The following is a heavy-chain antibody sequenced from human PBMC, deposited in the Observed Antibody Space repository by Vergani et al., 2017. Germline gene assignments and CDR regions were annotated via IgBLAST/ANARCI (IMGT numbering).Heavy chain of an antibody. CDR1: GGSFSGYY. Sequence: QVQLQQWGAGLLKPSETLSLTCAVYGGSFSGYYWSWIRQPPGKGLEWIGEINHSGSTNYNPSLKSRVTISVDTSKNQFSLKLSSVTAADTAVYYCGRIRKGSITMVRGRGWFDPWGQGTLVTVSS. J-gene: IGHJ5*02. D-gene: IGHD3-10*01. CDR3: GRIRKGSITMVRGRGWFDP. V-gene: IGHV4-34*01. CDR2: INHSGST.